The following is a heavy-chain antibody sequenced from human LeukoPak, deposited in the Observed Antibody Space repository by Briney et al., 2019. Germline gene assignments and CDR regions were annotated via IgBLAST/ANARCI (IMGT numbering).Heavy chain of an antibody. CDR1: GFRFTNYW. Sequence: GGSLKISCKASGFRFTNYWIGWVRQMPGKGLEWMGIIYHGESDNRYSPSLKGKVTISADKSSSTAYQQWRSLKASDTAMYYCAGHSFDTVDAFDVWGQGTIVIVSA. V-gene: IGHV5-51*01. CDR2: IYHGESDN. J-gene: IGHJ3*01. CDR3: AGHSFDTVDAFDV. D-gene: IGHD2-2*02.